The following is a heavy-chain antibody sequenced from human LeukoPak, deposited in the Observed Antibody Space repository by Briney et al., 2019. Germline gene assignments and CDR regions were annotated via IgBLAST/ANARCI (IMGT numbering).Heavy chain of an antibody. D-gene: IGHD2-2*01. J-gene: IGHJ6*02. Sequence: PSETLSLTCTVSGGSISSGDYSWSWIRQPPGKGLEWIGYIYYSGSTYYNPSLKSRVTISVDTSKNQFSLKLSSVTAADTAVYYCAISSSSTSYGMDVWGQGTTVTVSS. V-gene: IGHV4-30-4*01. CDR3: AISSSSTSYGMDV. CDR1: GGSISSGDYS. CDR2: IYYSGST.